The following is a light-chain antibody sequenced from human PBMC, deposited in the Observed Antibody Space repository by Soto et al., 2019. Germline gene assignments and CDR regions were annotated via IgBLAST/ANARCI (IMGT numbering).Light chain of an antibody. V-gene: IGKV1-5*03. J-gene: IGKJ1*01. CDR2: KAS. Sequence: DIQMTQSPSTLSASVGDSVTITCRASQSISTWVAWYQQKPGKAPNLLIHKASSLESGVPSRFSGSGSGTEFTLTISTLQPDDFATYYCQQYNGYPWTFGQGTKVEI. CDR1: QSISTW. CDR3: QQYNGYPWT.